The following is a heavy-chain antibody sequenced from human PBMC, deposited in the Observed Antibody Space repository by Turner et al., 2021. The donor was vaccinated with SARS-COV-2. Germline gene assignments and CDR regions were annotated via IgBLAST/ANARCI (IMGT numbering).Heavy chain of an antibody. CDR1: GFTFSSYW. J-gene: IGHJ6*02. V-gene: IGHV3-23*04. CDR2: ISGSGGST. CDR3: AKDEAYYYYYYGMDV. Sequence: VQLVESGGGLVQPGGSLRLSCAASGFTFSSYWMHWVRQAPGKGLVWVSAISGSGGSTYYADSVKGRFTISRDNSKNTLYLQMNSLRAEDTAVYYCAKDEAYYYYYYGMDVWGQGTTVTVSS.